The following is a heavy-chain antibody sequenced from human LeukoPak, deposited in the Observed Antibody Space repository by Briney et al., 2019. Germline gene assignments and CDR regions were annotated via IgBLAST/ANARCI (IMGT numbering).Heavy chain of an antibody. J-gene: IGHJ4*02. D-gene: IGHD1-1*01. CDR3: ARDATSERRVVPTLDY. CDR2: MSPNSGDT. CDR1: GYTFTSYD. Sequence: ASVKVSCKASGYTFTSYDFNWVRQATGQRPEWMGWMSPNSGDTGYAQKFQDRVTMTRNTSISTAYMELSSLRSDDTAVYYCARDATSERRVVPTLDYWGQGTLVTVSS. V-gene: IGHV1-8*01.